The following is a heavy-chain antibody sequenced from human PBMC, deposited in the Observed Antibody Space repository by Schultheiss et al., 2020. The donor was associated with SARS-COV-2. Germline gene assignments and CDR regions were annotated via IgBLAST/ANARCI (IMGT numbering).Heavy chain of an antibody. CDR1: GFTFSSYA. Sequence: GESLKISCAASGFTFSSYAMHWVRQAPGKGLVWVASISSSSTYLSYADSVKGRFTISRDNAKNSLYLQMNSLRAEDTAVYYCARDGRSTMSPYDYWGQGTLVTVSS. CDR3: ARDGRSTMSPYDY. D-gene: IGHD3-22*01. CDR2: ISSSSTYL. V-gene: IGHV3-21*01. J-gene: IGHJ4*02.